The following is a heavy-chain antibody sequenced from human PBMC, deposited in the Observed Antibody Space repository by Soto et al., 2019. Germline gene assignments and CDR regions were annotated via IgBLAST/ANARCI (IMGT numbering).Heavy chain of an antibody. D-gene: IGHD1-26*01. CDR3: VDRRGPWVPRD. CDR1: GGSIFGSDYY. J-gene: IGHJ4*02. CDR2: IYYSGQT. Sequence: QLQLQESGPGLVKPSETLSLTCTVSGGSIFGSDYYWGWLRQPPGKGLEWLGNIYYSGQTYYYPSLKGRFTISVGASKNPVSLGRPSVTAADTAGDYCVDRRGPWVPRDWGQGILVPVSS. V-gene: IGHV4-39*02.